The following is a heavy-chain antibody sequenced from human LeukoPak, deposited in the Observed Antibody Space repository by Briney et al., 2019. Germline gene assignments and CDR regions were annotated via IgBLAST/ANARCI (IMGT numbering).Heavy chain of an antibody. CDR2: IYYSGST. D-gene: IGHD6-19*01. CDR3: ARAGYSSGWYNYYFDY. CDR1: GGSTSSGDYY. Sequence: SQTLSLTCTVSGGSTSSGDYYWSWIRQPPGKGLEWIGYIYYSGSTYYNPSLKSRVTISVDTSKNQFSLKLSSVTAADTAVYYCARAGYSSGWYNYYFDYWGQGTLVTVSS. J-gene: IGHJ4*02. V-gene: IGHV4-30-4*01.